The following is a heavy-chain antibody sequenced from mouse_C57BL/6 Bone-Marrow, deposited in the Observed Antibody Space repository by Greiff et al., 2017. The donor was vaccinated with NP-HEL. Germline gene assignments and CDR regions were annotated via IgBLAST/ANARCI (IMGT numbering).Heavy chain of an antibody. D-gene: IGHD2-3*01. CDR3: ARQFDGYYWFAY. CDR2: ISNLAYSI. V-gene: IGHV5-15*01. Sequence: EVKLQESGGGLVQPGGSLKLSCAASGFTFSDYGMAWVRQAPRKGPEWVAFISNLAYSIYYADTVTGRFSISRENAKNTLYLEMSSLRSEDTAMYYCARQFDGYYWFAYWGQGTLVTVSA. J-gene: IGHJ3*01. CDR1: GFTFSDYG.